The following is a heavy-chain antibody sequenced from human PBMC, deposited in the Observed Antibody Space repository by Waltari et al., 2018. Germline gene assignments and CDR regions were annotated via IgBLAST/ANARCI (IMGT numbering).Heavy chain of an antibody. D-gene: IGHD3-3*01. J-gene: IGHJ5*02. CDR3: ARTGTAFWNWFDP. V-gene: IGHV4-59*11. Sequence: QVQLQYSGPGLVKPSETLSLTCTVAGCSISRHYWRWVRQPPGKGLEWIGYIYYSGSTNYNPSLKSRVTISVDTSKNQFSLKLSSVTAADTAVYYCARTGTAFWNWFDPWGQGTLVTVSS. CDR1: GCSISRHY. CDR2: IYYSGST.